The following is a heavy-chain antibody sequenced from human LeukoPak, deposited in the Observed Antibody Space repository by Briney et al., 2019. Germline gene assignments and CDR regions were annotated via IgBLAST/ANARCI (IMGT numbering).Heavy chain of an antibody. CDR3: AREPAPGAGGRQFDH. CDR2: ISASGST. Sequence: SETLSLTCTVPGDSINTYYWTWIRQPAGKGLEWIGRISASGSTSYNPSLKSRVTLSVDTSKNQFSLKVSSVTAADTAVYYCAREPAPGAGGRQFDHWGQGTLVTVSS. V-gene: IGHV4-4*07. CDR1: GDSINTYY. J-gene: IGHJ4*02.